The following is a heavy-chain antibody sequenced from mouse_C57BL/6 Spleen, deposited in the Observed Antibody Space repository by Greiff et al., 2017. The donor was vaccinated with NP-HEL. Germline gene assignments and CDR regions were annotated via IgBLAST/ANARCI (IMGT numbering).Heavy chain of an antibody. D-gene: IGHD2-2*01. Sequence: EVKLMESEGGLVQPGSSMKLSCTASGFTFSDYYMAWVRQVPEKGLEWVANINYDGSSTYYLDSLKSRFIISRDNAKNILYLQMSSLKSEDTATYYCARGSTMATTGFAYWGQGTLVTVSA. J-gene: IGHJ3*01. CDR3: ARGSTMATTGFAY. V-gene: IGHV5-16*01. CDR2: INYDGSST. CDR1: GFTFSDYY.